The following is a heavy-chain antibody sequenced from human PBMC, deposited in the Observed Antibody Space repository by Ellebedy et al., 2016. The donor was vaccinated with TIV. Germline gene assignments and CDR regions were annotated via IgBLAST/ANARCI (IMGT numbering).Heavy chain of an antibody. V-gene: IGHV4-34*01. J-gene: IGHJ4*02. CDR3: ASGRRGGSGWYVTGTLWLDY. D-gene: IGHD6-19*01. CDR1: GGSFSGYY. Sequence: MPSETLSLTCAVYGGSFSGYYWSWIRQPPGKGLEWIGEINHSGSTNNNPSLKSRVTISVDTSKNQFSLKLSSVTAADTAVYYCASGRRGGSGWYVTGTLWLDYWGQGTLVTVSS. CDR2: INHSGST.